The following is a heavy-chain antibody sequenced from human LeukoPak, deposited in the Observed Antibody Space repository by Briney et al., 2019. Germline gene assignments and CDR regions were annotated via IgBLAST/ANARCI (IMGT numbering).Heavy chain of an antibody. CDR1: GGSISSYY. J-gene: IGHJ6*03. CDR2: IYTSGST. CDR3: ARRPGSPALYMDV. D-gene: IGHD5-12*01. V-gene: IGHV4-4*09. Sequence: LSETLSLTCTVSGGSISSYYWSWIRQPPGKGLEWIGYIYTSGSTNYNPSLKSRVTISVDTSKNQFSLKLSSVTAADTAVYYCARRPGSPALYMDVWGKGTTVTVSS.